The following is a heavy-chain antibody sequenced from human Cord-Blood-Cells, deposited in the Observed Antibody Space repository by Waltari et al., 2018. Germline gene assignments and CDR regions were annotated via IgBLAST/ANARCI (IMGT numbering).Heavy chain of an antibody. CDR2: MNPNSGNT. J-gene: IGHJ6*02. CDR1: GYTFTSYD. CDR3: ARVDGSYGNYYYYGMDV. V-gene: IGHV1-8*01. Sequence: QVQLVQSGAEVKKPGASVKVSCKASGYTFTSYDINWVRQATGQGLERMGWMNPNSGNTGYAQKFQGRVTMTRNTSISTAYMELSSLRSEDPAVYYCARVDGSYGNYYYYGMDVWGQGTTVTVSS. D-gene: IGHD5-18*01.